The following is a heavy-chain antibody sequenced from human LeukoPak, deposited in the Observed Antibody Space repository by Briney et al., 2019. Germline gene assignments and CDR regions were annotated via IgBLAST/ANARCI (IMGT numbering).Heavy chain of an antibody. CDR2: ISSSVSTI. V-gene: IGHV3-11*01. Sequence: PGGSLRLSCAASGFTFSDYYMSWIRQAPGEGLEWVSYISSSVSTIYYADSVKGRFTISRDNAKNSLYLQLNSLRAEDTAVYYCARDHYSNTPDHYYYYYGMDVWGQGTTVTVSS. D-gene: IGHD4-11*01. CDR3: ARDHYSNTPDHYYYYYGMDV. J-gene: IGHJ6*02. CDR1: GFTFSDYY.